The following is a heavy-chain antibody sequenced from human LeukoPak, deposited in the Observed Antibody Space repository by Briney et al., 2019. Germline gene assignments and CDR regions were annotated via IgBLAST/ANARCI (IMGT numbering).Heavy chain of an antibody. Sequence: PGGSLRLSCAASGFTFSNYWMIWVRQAREKGLEWVGNIKEDGSEKRYADSVRSRFTISRDNAQTSIYLQMNSLRAEDTAVYYCARASKPWLQLTWGQGTLVTVSS. CDR2: IKEDGSEK. D-gene: IGHD5-24*01. V-gene: IGHV3-7*05. CDR1: GFTFSNYW. CDR3: ARASKPWLQLT. J-gene: IGHJ5*02.